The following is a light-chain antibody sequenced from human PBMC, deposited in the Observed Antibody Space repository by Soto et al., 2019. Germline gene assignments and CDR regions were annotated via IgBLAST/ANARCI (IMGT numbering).Light chain of an antibody. J-gene: IGKJ1*01. CDR3: QQYKNWPPIT. V-gene: IGKV3-15*01. CDR2: GAS. CDR1: QSVGSS. Sequence: EIVMTQSPATLSVSPVERATLSCMASQSVGSSLAWYQQEPGQAPRLLIYGASTRATGIPARFSGSGSGTESTLTISSLQSEDFAVYFCQQYKNWPPITFGQGTKVDI.